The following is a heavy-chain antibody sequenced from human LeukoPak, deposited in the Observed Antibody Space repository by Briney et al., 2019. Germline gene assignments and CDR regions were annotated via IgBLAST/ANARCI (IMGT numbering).Heavy chain of an antibody. Sequence: SETLSLTCAVYGGSFSGYYWSWIRQPPGKGLEWIGEINHSGSTNYNPSLKSRVTISVDTSKNQFSLKLSSVTAAGTAVYYCARGGLWFGELLPYYFDYWGQGTLVTVSS. V-gene: IGHV4-34*01. D-gene: IGHD3-10*01. CDR2: INHSGST. CDR1: GGSFSGYY. J-gene: IGHJ4*02. CDR3: ARGGLWFGELLPYYFDY.